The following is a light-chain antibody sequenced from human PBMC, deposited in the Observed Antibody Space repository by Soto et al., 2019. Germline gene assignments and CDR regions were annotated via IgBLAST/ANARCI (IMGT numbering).Light chain of an antibody. J-gene: IGKJ2*01. V-gene: IGKV1-5*03. CDR3: EQYSTFPYT. CDR2: KTS. Sequence: DIQMTQSPSTLSASVGDRVTITCRASQSVSNWLAWYQQKPGKAPNLLIYKTSDLESGVPSRFSGSGSGTEFTPTISILQPDDFATYYCEQYSTFPYTFGQGTKLEI. CDR1: QSVSNW.